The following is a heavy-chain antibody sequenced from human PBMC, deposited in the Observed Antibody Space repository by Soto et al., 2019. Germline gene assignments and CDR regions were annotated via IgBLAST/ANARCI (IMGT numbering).Heavy chain of an antibody. CDR1: AFTFGSYW. V-gene: IGHV3-7*03. J-gene: IGHJ3*02. CDR2: IKQDGSEK. CDR3: ARDLFEAARRGEYAFDI. D-gene: IGHD3-16*01. Sequence: PGGSLRLSCAASAFTFGSYWMSWVRQAPGKGLEWVANIKQDGSEKYYVDSVKGRFTISRDNAKNSLYLQMNSLRAEDTAVYYCARDLFEAARRGEYAFDIWGQGTMVTVSS.